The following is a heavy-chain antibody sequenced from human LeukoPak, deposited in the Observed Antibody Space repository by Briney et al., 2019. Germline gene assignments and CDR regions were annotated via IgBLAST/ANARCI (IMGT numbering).Heavy chain of an antibody. Sequence: GGSLRLSCVASGFTVSDTTMTWVRLAPGKGLEYVSPLHPTGGQFFADSVKGRFTMSSDSSKNTIDLQMDRLPADDTAIDYCMRDVYSGVYFGGQGTLVTVS. CDR3: MRDVYSGVYF. CDR1: GFTVSDTT. CDR2: LHPTGGQ. D-gene: IGHD1-26*01. V-gene: IGHV3-66*01. J-gene: IGHJ4*02.